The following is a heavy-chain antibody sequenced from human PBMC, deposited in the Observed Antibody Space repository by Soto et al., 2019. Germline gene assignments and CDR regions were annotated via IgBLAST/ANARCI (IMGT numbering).Heavy chain of an antibody. J-gene: IGHJ6*02. CDR3: RTEPKPAGAYYGMDV. V-gene: IGHV4-30-4*01. Sequence: PSETLSLTCTVSGGSISSGDYYWSWIRQPPGKGLEWIGYIYYSGSTYYNPSLKSRVTISVDTSKNQFSLKLSSVTAADTAVYYCRTEPKPAGAYYGMDVWGQGTTVIVSS. CDR2: IYYSGST. D-gene: IGHD6-19*01. CDR1: GGSISSGDYY.